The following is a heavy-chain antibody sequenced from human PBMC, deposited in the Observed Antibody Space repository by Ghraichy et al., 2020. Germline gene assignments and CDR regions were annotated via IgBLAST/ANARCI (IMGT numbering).Heavy chain of an antibody. CDR1: GGSLSNYS. CDR2: INHSGST. Sequence: SETLSLTCAVYGGSLSNYSWTWIRQPPGKGLECIGEINHSGSTNYNPSLKSRVTMSVDTSKKQFSLKLSSMTAADTAVYYCARGTMTYGMDVWGQGTTVSVSS. D-gene: IGHD3-3*01. CDR3: ARGTMTYGMDV. V-gene: IGHV4-34*01. J-gene: IGHJ6*02.